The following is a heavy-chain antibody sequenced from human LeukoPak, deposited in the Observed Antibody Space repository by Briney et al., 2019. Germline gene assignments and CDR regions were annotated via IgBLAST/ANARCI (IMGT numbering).Heavy chain of an antibody. CDR3: ASIMVRGVILGLFDY. Sequence: SETLSLTCTVSGGSISNSIYYWGWIRQPPGKGLEWIGSINYSGITSYNPSLESRVTISVDRSKNQFSLKLSSVTAADTAVYYCASIMVRGVILGLFDYWGQGTLVTVSS. D-gene: IGHD3-10*01. J-gene: IGHJ4*02. CDR2: INYSGIT. CDR1: GGSISNSIYY. V-gene: IGHV4-39*07.